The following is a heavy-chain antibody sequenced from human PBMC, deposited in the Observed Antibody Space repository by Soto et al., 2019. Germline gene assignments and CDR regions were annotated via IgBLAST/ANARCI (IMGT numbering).Heavy chain of an antibody. CDR2: VLQSGST. CDR1: GGTITSSTFY. Sequence: PSETLSLTCSVSGGTITSSTFYWGWIRQTPGKGLEWIGSVLQSGSTFYNPSLKSRLSISVDTSKNQFSLELKSVTAADTAVYYCDAVTAIRPIFDYRGQGILVTVSS. D-gene: IGHD2-21*02. CDR3: DAVTAIRPIFDY. V-gene: IGHV4-39*01. J-gene: IGHJ4*02.